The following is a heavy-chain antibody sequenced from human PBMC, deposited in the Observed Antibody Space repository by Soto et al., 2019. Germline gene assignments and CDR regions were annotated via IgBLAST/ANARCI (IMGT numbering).Heavy chain of an antibody. J-gene: IGHJ3*02. V-gene: IGHV3-11*05. CDR3: ARDYGDYVLSFDI. D-gene: IGHD4-17*01. CDR1: GFTFSDYY. Sequence: PGGSLRLSCAASGFTFSDYYMSWIRQAPGKGLEWVSYISSSSSYTNYADSVKGRFTISRDNAKNSPYLQMNSLRAEDTAVYYCARDYGDYVLSFDIWGQGTMVTVSS. CDR2: ISSSSSYT.